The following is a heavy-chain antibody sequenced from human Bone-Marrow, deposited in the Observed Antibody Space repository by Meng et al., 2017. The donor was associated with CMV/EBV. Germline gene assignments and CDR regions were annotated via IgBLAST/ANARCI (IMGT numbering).Heavy chain of an antibody. CDR3: ARVRIPVALYGMDV. J-gene: IGHJ6*02. CDR1: GGSISSYY. D-gene: IGHD2-15*01. CDR2: IYYSGST. V-gene: IGHV4-59*01. Sequence: SETLSLTCTVSGGSISSYYWSWIRQPPGKGLEWIGYIYYSGSTNYNTSIKSRVTISVDTSKNQFSLKLSSVTAADTAVYYCARVRIPVALYGMDVWGQGTTVTVSS.